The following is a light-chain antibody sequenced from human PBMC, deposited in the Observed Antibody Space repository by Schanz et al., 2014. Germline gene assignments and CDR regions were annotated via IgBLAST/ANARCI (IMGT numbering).Light chain of an antibody. V-gene: IGLV1-40*01. CDR2: GNS. Sequence: QSVLTQPPSVSGAPGQRVTISCTGSSSNIGAGYDVHWYQQLPGTVPKLLIYGNSNRPSGVPDRFSGSKSGTSTSLAITGLQAEDEADYYCQSYDSSLSAWVFGGGTKLTVV. CDR1: SSNIGAGYD. CDR3: QSYDSSLSAWV. J-gene: IGLJ3*02.